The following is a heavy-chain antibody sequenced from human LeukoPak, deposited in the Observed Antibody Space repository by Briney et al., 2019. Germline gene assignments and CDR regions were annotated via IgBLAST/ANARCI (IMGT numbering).Heavy chain of an antibody. Sequence: GASVKVSCKASGNTFSRYHMYWVRQAPGQGLEWMGITNPSGGSTSYAQKFQGRVTMTRDTSTSTVYMELSSLRSEDTAVYYCARSEYCRSTSCYKGGDYWGQGTLVTVSS. CDR1: GNTFSRYH. CDR2: TNPSGGST. V-gene: IGHV1-46*01. J-gene: IGHJ4*02. CDR3: ARSEYCRSTSCYKGGDY. D-gene: IGHD2-2*02.